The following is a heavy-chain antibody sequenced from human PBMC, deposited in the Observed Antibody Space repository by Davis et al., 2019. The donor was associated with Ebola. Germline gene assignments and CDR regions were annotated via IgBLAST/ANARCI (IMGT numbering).Heavy chain of an antibody. CDR1: GFTFSSYN. CDR2: ISTGSSTI. Sequence: GESLKISCAASGFTFSSYNMNWVRQAPGKGLEWVSYISTGSSTIYYADSVKGRFTISRDNAKNSLYLQMNSLRDEDTAVYYCARDGGSGWYWYFDLWGRGTLVTVSS. J-gene: IGHJ2*01. CDR3: ARDGGSGWYWYFDL. D-gene: IGHD6-19*01. V-gene: IGHV3-48*02.